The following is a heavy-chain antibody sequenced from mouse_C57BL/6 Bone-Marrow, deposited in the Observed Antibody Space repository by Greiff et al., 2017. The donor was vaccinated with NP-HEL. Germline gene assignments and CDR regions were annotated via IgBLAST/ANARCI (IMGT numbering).Heavy chain of an antibody. CDR2: INPNNGGT. V-gene: IGHV1-18*01. CDR1: GYTFTDYN. D-gene: IGHD1-3*01. CDR3: ARRMGKGAAMDY. J-gene: IGHJ4*01. Sequence: EVKLQQSGPELVKPGASVKIPCKASGYTFTDYNMDWVKQSHGKSLEWIGDINPNNGGTIYNQKFKGKATLTVDKSSSTAYMELRSLTSEDTAVYYCARRMGKGAAMDYWGQGTSVTVSS.